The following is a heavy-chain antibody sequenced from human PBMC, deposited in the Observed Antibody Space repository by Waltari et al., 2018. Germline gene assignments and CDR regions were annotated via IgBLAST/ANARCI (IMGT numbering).Heavy chain of an antibody. CDR1: GGSISSSSYY. CDR3: ATKRESSASGFDY. V-gene: IGHV4-39*01. J-gene: IGHJ4*02. D-gene: IGHD6-19*01. Sequence: QLQLQESGPGLVKPSETLSFTCTVPGGSISSSSYYWGWIRQPPGKGLEGIGSIYYSGSTYYNPSLKSRVTISVDTSKNQFSLKLSSVTAADTAVYYCATKRESSASGFDYWGQGTLVTVSS. CDR2: IYYSGST.